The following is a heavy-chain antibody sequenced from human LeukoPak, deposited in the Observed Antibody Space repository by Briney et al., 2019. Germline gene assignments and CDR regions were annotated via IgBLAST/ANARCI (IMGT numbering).Heavy chain of an antibody. CDR2: IIPIFGTA. Sequence: SVKVSCKASGGTFSSYAISWVRQAPGQGLEWMGGIIPIFGTANYAQKFQGRVTITADESTSTAYMELSSLRSEDTAVYYCARSYDFWXGXAGFDPXGQGTLVTXXX. D-gene: IGHD3-3*01. CDR3: ARSYDFWXGXAGFDP. J-gene: IGHJ5*02. V-gene: IGHV1-69*13. CDR1: GGTFSSYA.